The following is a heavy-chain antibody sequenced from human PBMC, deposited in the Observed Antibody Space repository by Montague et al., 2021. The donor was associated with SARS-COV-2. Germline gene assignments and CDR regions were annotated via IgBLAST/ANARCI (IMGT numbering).Heavy chain of an antibody. Sequence: CAISGDSVAELRRTWEELTYALQSGFQLVCSLFYRNKRKYHYADSVKSRITIDPDTSKNQVSLQLRSVTPEDTAVYFCARGRHLRRGMDVWGQGTTVTVSP. CDR3: ARGRHLRRGMDV. J-gene: IGHJ6*01. CDR2: LFYRNKRKY. V-gene: IGHV6-1*01. CDR1: GDSVAELRRT.